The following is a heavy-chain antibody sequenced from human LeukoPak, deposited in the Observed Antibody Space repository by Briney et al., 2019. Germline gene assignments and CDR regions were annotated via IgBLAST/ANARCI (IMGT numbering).Heavy chain of an antibody. CDR1: GGSFSGYY. Sequence: PSETLSLTCAVYGGSFSGYYWSWIRQPPGKGLEWIGEINHSGSTNYNPSLKSRVTISVDTSKNQFSLKLSSVTAADTAVYYCARGYYDFWSGYYTPLDYWGQGTLVTVSS. J-gene: IGHJ4*02. CDR2: INHSGST. V-gene: IGHV4-34*01. CDR3: ARGYYDFWSGYYTPLDY. D-gene: IGHD3-3*01.